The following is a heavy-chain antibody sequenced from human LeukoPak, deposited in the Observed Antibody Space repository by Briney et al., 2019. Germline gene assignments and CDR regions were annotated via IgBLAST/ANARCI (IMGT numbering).Heavy chain of an antibody. J-gene: IGHJ5*02. V-gene: IGHV1-69*13. Sequence: SVKVSCKASGGTFSSYAISWVRQAPGQGLEWMGGIIPIFGTANYAQKFQGRVTITADESTSTAYMELSSLRSEDTAVYYCARGSSLTIFPEPNWFDPWGQGTLVTVSS. CDR2: IIPIFGTA. D-gene: IGHD3-9*01. CDR3: ARGSSLTIFPEPNWFDP. CDR1: GGTFSSYA.